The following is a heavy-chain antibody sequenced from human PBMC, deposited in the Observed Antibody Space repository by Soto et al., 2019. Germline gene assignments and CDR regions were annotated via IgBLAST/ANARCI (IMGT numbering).Heavy chain of an antibody. CDR3: ARGKRTMERRYFDY. D-gene: IGHD1-1*01. V-gene: IGHV4-59*01. CDR1: GGSISSYY. Sequence: QVQLQESGPGLVKPSETLSLTCTVSGGSISSYYWSWIRQPPGKGLEWIGYIYYSGSTNYNPSLKSRVTISVDTSKNQFSLKLSSVTAADTAVYYCARGKRTMERRYFDYWGQGTLVTVSS. CDR2: IYYSGST. J-gene: IGHJ4*02.